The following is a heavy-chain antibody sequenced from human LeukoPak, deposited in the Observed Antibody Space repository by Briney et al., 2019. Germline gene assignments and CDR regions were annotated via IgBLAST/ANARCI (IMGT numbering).Heavy chain of an antibody. D-gene: IGHD2-15*01. CDR2: ISYDGSNK. CDR3: AKDCSGGSCYGGGDY. CDR1: GFTFSSYG. J-gene: IGHJ4*02. Sequence: PGGSLRLSCVASGFTFSSYGMHWVRQAPGKGLEWVAVISYDGSNKYYADSVKGRFTISRDNSKNTLYLQMNSLRAEDTAVYYCAKDCSGGSCYGGGDYWGQGTLDTVSS. V-gene: IGHV3-30*18.